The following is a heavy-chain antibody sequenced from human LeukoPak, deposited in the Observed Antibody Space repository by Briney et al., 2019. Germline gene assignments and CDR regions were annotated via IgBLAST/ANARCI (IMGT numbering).Heavy chain of an antibody. Sequence: PGGSLRLSCAASGFTFDDYAMHWVRQAPGKGLEWVSGISWNSANIGYADSVKGRFTISRDNAKNFLYLQMNSLRAEDMAFYYCAEGTAYNWNSNWFDPWGQGTLVTVSS. CDR3: AEGTAYNWNSNWFDP. V-gene: IGHV3-9*03. D-gene: IGHD1-1*01. CDR2: ISWNSANI. CDR1: GFTFDDYA. J-gene: IGHJ5*02.